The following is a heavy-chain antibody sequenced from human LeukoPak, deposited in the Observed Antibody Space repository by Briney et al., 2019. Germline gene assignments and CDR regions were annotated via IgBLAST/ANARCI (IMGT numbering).Heavy chain of an antibody. V-gene: IGHV1-69*05. CDR2: IIPIFGTA. CDR3: ARALYYDSCGYYYSFDY. D-gene: IGHD3-22*01. Sequence: SVKVSCKASGGTFSSYAISWVRQAPGQGLEWMGGIIPIFGTANYAQKFQGRVTITTDESTSTAYMELSSLRSEDTAVYYCARALYYDSCGYYYSFDYWGQGTLVTVSS. J-gene: IGHJ4*02. CDR1: GGTFSSYA.